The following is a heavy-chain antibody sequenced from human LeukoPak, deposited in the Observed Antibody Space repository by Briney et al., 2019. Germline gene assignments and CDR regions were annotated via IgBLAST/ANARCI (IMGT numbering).Heavy chain of an antibody. CDR1: GFPFSSYG. Sequence: GGSLRIFFAASGFPFSSYGMSRVRRAPGKGLEWVSAISSSGGSTYYADSVKGRFTISRDNARNSLSLQMNSLRAEDTAVYYCARYRFVVGATDSFDIWGQGTMVTVSS. J-gene: IGHJ3*02. D-gene: IGHD1-26*01. CDR3: ARYRFVVGATDSFDI. CDR2: ISSSGGST. V-gene: IGHV3-23*01.